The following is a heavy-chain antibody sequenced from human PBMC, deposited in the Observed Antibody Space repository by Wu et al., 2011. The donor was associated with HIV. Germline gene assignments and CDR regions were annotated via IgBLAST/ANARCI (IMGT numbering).Heavy chain of an antibody. CDR2: ILPMFGST. J-gene: IGHJ6*03. CDR1: GNTFSGYA. CDR3: ARSGVSAEYYFYYMNV. D-gene: IGHD2-2*01. Sequence: QAQLVQSGAEVKKAGSSVKVSCKASGNTFSGYAVSWVRQAPGQGLEWMGGILPMFGSTNYARKFQGRVTITADKSATTVYMELRSLRSEDTAMYYCARSGVSAEYYFYYMNVWGKGTTVTVSS. V-gene: IGHV1-69*14.